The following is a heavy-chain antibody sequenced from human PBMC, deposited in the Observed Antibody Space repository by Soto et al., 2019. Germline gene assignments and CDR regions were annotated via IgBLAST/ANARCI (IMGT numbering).Heavy chain of an antibody. D-gene: IGHD1-7*01. Sequence: ASVKVSCKGSGYRFSGYYIHWVRQAPGQGLEWMGGINPINGGTNYAQKFQGWVTMTSDTSISTAYMELSRLRSDDTAVYYCARDLSDLNWNYAGYYYGMDVWGQGPTVTVSS. CDR3: ARDLSDLNWNYAGYYYGMDV. CDR1: GYRFSGYY. J-gene: IGHJ6*02. V-gene: IGHV1-2*04. CDR2: INPINGGT.